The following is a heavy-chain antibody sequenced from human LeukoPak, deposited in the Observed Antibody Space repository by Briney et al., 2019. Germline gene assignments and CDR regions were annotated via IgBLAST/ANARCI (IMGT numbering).Heavy chain of an antibody. CDR3: ARDRAAGSYGVFDY. CDR2: IIPIFGTA. J-gene: IGHJ4*02. D-gene: IGHD1-26*01. Sequence: ASVKVSCKASGGTFSSYAISWVRQAPGQGLEWMGGIIPIFGTANYAQKFQGRVTITADESTSTAYMELRSLRSDDTAVYYCARDRAAGSYGVFDYWGQGTLVTVSS. CDR1: GGTFSSYA. V-gene: IGHV1-69*13.